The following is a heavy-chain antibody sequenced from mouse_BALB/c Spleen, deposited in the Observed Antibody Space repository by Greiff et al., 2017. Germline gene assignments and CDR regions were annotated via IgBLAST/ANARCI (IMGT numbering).Heavy chain of an antibody. CDR1: GFTFSSYT. J-gene: IGHJ1*01. CDR3: AKHTRYGNYGYFDV. D-gene: IGHD2-10*02. Sequence: DVMLVESGGGLVQPGGSLKLSCAASGFTFSSYTMSWVRQTPEKRLEWVASISNGGGSTYYPDTVKGRFTISRDNAKNTLYLQMSSLKSEDTAMFYSAKHTRYGNYGYFDVWGAGTTVTVSS. V-gene: IGHV5-12-2*01. CDR2: ISNGGGST.